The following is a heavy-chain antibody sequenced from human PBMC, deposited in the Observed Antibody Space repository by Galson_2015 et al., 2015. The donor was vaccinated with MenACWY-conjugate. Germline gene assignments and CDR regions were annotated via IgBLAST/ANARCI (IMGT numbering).Heavy chain of an antibody. CDR1: GFSFRSNA. V-gene: IGHV3-23*01. CDR2: IRASGSST. J-gene: IGHJ6*03. Sequence: SLRLSCAASGFSFRSNAMNWVRQAPGKGLEWVSAIRASGSSTYYADYAKGRFTISRDNSKNMLLLEMNSLRGEDTALYYCMKESARFSHNYYFYFMDIWLKGTTVTVS. CDR3: MKESARFSHNYYFYFMDI.